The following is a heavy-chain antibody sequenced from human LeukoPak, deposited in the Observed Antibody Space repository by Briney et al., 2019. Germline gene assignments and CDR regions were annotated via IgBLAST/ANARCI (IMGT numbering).Heavy chain of an antibody. Sequence: AGGSLRLSCAVSGFSFSDYGMHWVRQAPGKGLEWVAVISYDGSNKNYGDSVKGRFTISRDNPKNTLYLQVNSLRAEDTAVYYCAKVRHIYGSHYYGMDVWGQGTTVTVSS. CDR2: ISYDGSNK. CDR3: AKVRHIYGSHYYGMDV. D-gene: IGHD5-18*01. CDR1: GFSFSDYG. J-gene: IGHJ6*02. V-gene: IGHV3-30*18.